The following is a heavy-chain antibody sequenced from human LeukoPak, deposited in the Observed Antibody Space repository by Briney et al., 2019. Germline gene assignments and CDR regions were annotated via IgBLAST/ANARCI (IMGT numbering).Heavy chain of an antibody. D-gene: IGHD6-13*01. CDR2: ISSSGSTI. J-gene: IGHJ6*03. Sequence: GGSPRLSCAASGFTFSSYEMNWVRQAPGKGLEWVSYISSSGSTIYYADSVKGRFTISRDNAKNSLYLQMNSLRAEDTAVYYCVRDGIAAAPYYYYYYYMDVWGKGTTVTVSS. CDR3: VRDGIAAAPYYYYYYYMDV. V-gene: IGHV3-48*03. CDR1: GFTFSSYE.